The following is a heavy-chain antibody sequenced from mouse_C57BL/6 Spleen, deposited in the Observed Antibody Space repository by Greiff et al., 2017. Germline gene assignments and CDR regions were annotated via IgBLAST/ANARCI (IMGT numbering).Heavy chain of an antibody. D-gene: IGHD2-10*01. V-gene: IGHV3-6*01. CDR2: ISYDGSN. CDR1: GYSITSGYY. CDR3: ARDGLLSGYFDV. J-gene: IGHJ1*03. Sequence: EVQRVESGPGLVKPSQSLSLTCSVTGYSITSGYYWNWIRPFPGNKLEWMGYISYDGSNNYNTSLKNRISITRDTSKNQFYLKLNSVTTEDTATYYCARDGLLSGYFDVWGTGTAVTVSS.